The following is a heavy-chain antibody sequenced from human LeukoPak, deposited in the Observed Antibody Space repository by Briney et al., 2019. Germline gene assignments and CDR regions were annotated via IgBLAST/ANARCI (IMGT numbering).Heavy chain of an antibody. D-gene: IGHD6-6*01. CDR2: ITRSGSSM. J-gene: IGHJ4*02. V-gene: IGHV3-48*01. CDR1: GFILSSDD. CDR3: AREASMVVRCSDY. Sequence: GGSLRLSCAASGFILSSDDMNWVRQAPGKGLEWVSYITRSGSSMYYADSVKGRFTISRDNSKNTLYLQMGSLRAEDMAVYYCAREASMVVRCSDYWGQGTLVTVSS.